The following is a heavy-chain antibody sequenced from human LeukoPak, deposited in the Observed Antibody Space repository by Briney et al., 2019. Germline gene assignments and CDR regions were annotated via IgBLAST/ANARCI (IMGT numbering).Heavy chain of an antibody. CDR2: IRSKANSYAT. V-gene: IGHV3-73*01. Sequence: PGGSLKLSCAASGFTFSGSAMLWVRQASGKGLEWVGRIRSKANSYATAYAASVKGRFTISRDDSKNTAYLQMNSLKTEDTATYYCTRRGEAPSDAFDIWGQGTMVTVSS. CDR3: TRRGEAPSDAFDI. J-gene: IGHJ3*02. CDR1: GFTFSGSA.